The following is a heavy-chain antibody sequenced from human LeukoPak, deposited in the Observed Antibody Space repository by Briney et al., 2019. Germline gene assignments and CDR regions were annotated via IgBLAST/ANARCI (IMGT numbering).Heavy chain of an antibody. Sequence: SETLSLTCAVSGGSISSSNWWSWVRQPPGKGLEWIGEIYHSGSTNYNPSLKSRVTISVDTSKNQFSLKLSSVTAADTAVYYCARRVGATRSFDYWGQGTLSPSPQ. V-gene: IGHV4-4*02. CDR3: ARRVGATRSFDY. CDR2: IYHSGST. D-gene: IGHD1-26*01. CDR1: GGSISSSNW. J-gene: IGHJ4*02.